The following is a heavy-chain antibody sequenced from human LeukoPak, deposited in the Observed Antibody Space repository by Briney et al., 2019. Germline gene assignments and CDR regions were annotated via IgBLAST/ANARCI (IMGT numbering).Heavy chain of an antibody. CDR3: ARLQPHSSGRYYFDY. D-gene: IGHD6-19*01. Sequence: SETLSLTCAVYGGSFSGYYWSWFRQPPGKGLEWIGEINHSGSTNYNPSHKSRVTISVDTSKNRFSLKLSSVTAADTAVYSCARLQPHSSGRYYFDYWGQGTLVTVSS. V-gene: IGHV4-34*01. J-gene: IGHJ4*02. CDR1: GGSFSGYY. CDR2: INHSGST.